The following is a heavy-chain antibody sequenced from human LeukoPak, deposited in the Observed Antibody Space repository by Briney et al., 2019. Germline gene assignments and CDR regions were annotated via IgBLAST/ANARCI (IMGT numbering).Heavy chain of an antibody. Sequence: GGSLRLSCAASGFTFSSYEMNWDRQATGKGLEWVSYISSSGSTIYYADSVKGRFTISRDNAKNSLYLQMNSLRAEDTAVYYCARADGLNYYYYYYMDVWGKGTTVTVSS. CDR2: ISSSGSTI. J-gene: IGHJ6*03. V-gene: IGHV3-48*03. CDR1: GFTFSSYE. CDR3: ARADGLNYYYYYYMDV.